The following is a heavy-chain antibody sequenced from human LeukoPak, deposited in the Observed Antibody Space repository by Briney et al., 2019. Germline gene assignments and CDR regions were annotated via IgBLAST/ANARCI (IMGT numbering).Heavy chain of an antibody. CDR3: AAAWCAGGRCDNNLVY. CDR2: IYPGNSDA. J-gene: IGHJ4*02. D-gene: IGHD2-8*02. Sequence: GESLKISCKGSGYTFTNYWIAWVRQIPRKGLEWMGSIYPGNSDARYSPSFQGQVTISADKSINTAHLQWKSLKAWDSAMDYCAAAWCAGGRCDNNLVYWGQGTQFTVS. CDR1: GYTFTNYW. V-gene: IGHV5-51*01.